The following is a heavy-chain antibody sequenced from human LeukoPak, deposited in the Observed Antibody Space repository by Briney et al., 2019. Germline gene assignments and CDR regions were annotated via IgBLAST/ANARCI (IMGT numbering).Heavy chain of an antibody. Sequence: SETLSLTCTVSGGSISSGDYYWSWIRQPPGKGLEWIGYIYYSGSTYYNPSLKSRVTISVDTSKNQFSLKLSSVTAADTAVYYCARYTIFGVVKDHWFDPWGQGTLVTVSS. CDR3: ARYTIFGVVKDHWFDP. CDR2: IYYSGST. J-gene: IGHJ5*02. V-gene: IGHV4-30-4*02. D-gene: IGHD3-3*01. CDR1: GGSISSGDYY.